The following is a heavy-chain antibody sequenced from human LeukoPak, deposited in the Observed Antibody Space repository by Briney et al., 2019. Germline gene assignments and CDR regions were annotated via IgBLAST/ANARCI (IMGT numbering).Heavy chain of an antibody. J-gene: IGHJ6*03. V-gene: IGHV4-34*01. CDR1: GGSFSGYY. CDR3: ATSTGYSSGWYLPYYYYMDV. D-gene: IGHD6-19*01. CDR2: INHSGST. Sequence: PSETLSLTCAVYGGSFSGYYWSWIRQPPGKGLEWIGEINHSGSTNYNPSLKSRVTISVDTSKNQFSLKLSSVTAADTAVYYCATSTGYSSGWYLPYYYYMDVWGKGTTVTVSS.